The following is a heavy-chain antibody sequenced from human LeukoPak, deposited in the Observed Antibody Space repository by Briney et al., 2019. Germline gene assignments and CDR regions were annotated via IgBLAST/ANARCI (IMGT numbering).Heavy chain of an antibody. J-gene: IGHJ4*02. CDR2: ISYDGSNK. V-gene: IGHV3-30-3*01. Sequence: GGSLRLSCAASGFTFSSYAMHWVRQAPGKGLEWVAVISYDGSNKYYADSVKGRFTISRDNSKNTLYLQMNSLRAEDTAVYYCARNYYDSSGYYFTTIFDYWGQGTLVTVSP. CDR3: ARNYYDSSGYYFTTIFDY. D-gene: IGHD3-22*01. CDR1: GFTFSSYA.